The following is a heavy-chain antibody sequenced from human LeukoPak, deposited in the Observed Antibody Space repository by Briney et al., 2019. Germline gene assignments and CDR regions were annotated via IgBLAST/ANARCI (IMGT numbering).Heavy chain of an antibody. V-gene: IGHV3-7*01. CDR3: ARPRGCGSARCNNFDY. D-gene: IGHD2-2*01. CDR1: GFIFSDFS. J-gene: IGHJ4*02. CDR2: MSEDGNEI. Sequence: GGSLRLSCTVSGFIFSDFSVSWVRQAPGKGLEWVAKMSEDGNEIFYVDSVKGRFTISRDNTKKSLYLQLNSLRPEDSAAYYCARPRGCGSARCNNFDYWGQGTLVTVSS.